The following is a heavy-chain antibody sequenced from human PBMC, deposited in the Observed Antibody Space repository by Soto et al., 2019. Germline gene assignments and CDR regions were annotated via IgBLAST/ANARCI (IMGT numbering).Heavy chain of an antibody. V-gene: IGHV4-39*06. CDR2: IYYSGST. CDR1: GGSISSSSYY. CDR3: ARAMGRFLEWLLPEPYYYYYGMDV. Sequence: SETLSLTCTVSGGSISSSSYYWGWIRQPPGKGLEWIGSIYYSGSTYYNPSLKSRVTISVDTSTNKFTIKLSSVTAAETAGYYCARAMGRFLEWLLPEPYYYYYGMDVWGQGTTVT. J-gene: IGHJ6*02. D-gene: IGHD3-3*01.